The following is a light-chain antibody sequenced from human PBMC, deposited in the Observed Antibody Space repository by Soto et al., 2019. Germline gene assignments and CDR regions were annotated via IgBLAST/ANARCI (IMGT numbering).Light chain of an antibody. CDR1: SRDVGSYNY. CDR2: DVS. CDR3: SSYTSSSTVV. J-gene: IGLJ3*02. V-gene: IGLV2-14*01. Sequence: QSALTQPASVSGSPGQSITISCTGTSRDVGSYNYVSWYQQRPGKAPRLMIYDVSDRPSGISIRFSGSKSGNPASLTISGLQAEDEADYFCSSYTSSSTVVFGGGTKLTVL.